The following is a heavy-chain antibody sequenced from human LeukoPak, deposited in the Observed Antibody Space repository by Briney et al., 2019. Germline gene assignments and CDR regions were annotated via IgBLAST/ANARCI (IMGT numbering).Heavy chain of an antibody. J-gene: IGHJ4*02. CDR3: AGVGGIAAGIDY. D-gene: IGHD6-13*01. CDR1: GGSISSYY. V-gene: IGHV4-59*01. CDR2: IYYSGST. Sequence: SQTLSLTCTVSGGSISSYYWSWIRQPPGKGLEWIGYIYYSGSTNYNPSLKSRVTISVDTSKNQFSLKLSSVTAADTAVYYCAGVGGIAAGIDYWGQGTLVTVSS.